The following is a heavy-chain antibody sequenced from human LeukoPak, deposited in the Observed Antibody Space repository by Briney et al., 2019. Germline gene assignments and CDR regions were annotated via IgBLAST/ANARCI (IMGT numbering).Heavy chain of an antibody. J-gene: IGHJ5*02. CDR3: ARGLGGLLYYYDSSGYPRFDP. D-gene: IGHD3-22*01. V-gene: IGHV4-34*01. CDR2: INHSGST. Sequence: SETLSLTCAVYGGSFSGYYWSWIRQPPGKGLEWIGEINHSGSTNYNPSLKSRVTISVDTSKNQFSLKLSSVTAADTAVYYCARGLGGLLYYYDSSGYPRFDPWGQGTLVTVSS. CDR1: GGSFSGYY.